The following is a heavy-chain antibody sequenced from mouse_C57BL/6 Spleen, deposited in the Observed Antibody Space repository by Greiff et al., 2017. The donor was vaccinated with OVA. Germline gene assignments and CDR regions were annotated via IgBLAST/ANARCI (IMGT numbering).Heavy chain of an antibody. CDR3: AYYGDWYFDD. J-gene: IGHJ1*03. V-gene: IGHV3-6*01. Sequence: EVQRVQSGPGLVKPSQSLSLSCSVTGYSITSCCYWNWIRQFPGNKLELMGYIRYGGSNNYNPSLKNRISITRDTSTNQSFLKLNSVTTEDTDTYDCAYYGDWYFDDWGKGTTVTVSA. CDR1: GYSITSCCY. D-gene: IGHD2-1*01. CDR2: IRYGGSN.